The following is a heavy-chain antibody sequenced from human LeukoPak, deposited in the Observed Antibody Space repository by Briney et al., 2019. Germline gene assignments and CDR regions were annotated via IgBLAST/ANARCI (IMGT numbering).Heavy chain of an antibody. Sequence: GGSLRLSCAATGFTSVNYAMSWVRQAPGKGLEWVSAISGGGDITYYADSVTGRFTISRDNSKDTLFLQMHSLRPGDTAVYYCVREDTPATANYWGQGTLVTISS. V-gene: IGHV3-23*01. J-gene: IGHJ4*02. CDR2: ISGGGDIT. CDR1: GFTSVNYA. CDR3: VREDTPATANY. D-gene: IGHD2-21*02.